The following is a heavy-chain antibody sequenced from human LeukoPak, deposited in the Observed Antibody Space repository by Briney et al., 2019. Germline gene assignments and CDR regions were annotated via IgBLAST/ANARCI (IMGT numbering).Heavy chain of an antibody. CDR2: INPNSGGT. D-gene: IGHD1-26*01. J-gene: IGHJ4*02. V-gene: IGHV1-2*02. CDR1: GYTFTGYY. CDR3: ARATLGIVGATKPNFDY. Sequence: ASVKVSCKASGYTFTGYYMHWVRQAPGQGLEWMGWINPNSGGTNYAQKFQGRVTMTRDTSISTAYMELSRLRSDDTAVYYCARATLGIVGATKPNFDYWGQGTLVTVSS.